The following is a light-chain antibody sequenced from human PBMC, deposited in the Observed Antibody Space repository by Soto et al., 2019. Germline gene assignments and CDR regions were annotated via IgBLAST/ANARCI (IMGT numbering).Light chain of an antibody. CDR2: GAS. CDR1: QSVNSRY. V-gene: IGKV3-20*01. J-gene: IGKJ1*01. Sequence: EIVLTQSPGTLSLSPGERATLSCRASQSVNSRYLAWYQQKTGQAPRLLIYGASSRATGIPDKFSGSGSGTDFTLTISKLEPEDFAVYYCQQYGNSLWTFGQGTKVEIK. CDR3: QQYGNSLWT.